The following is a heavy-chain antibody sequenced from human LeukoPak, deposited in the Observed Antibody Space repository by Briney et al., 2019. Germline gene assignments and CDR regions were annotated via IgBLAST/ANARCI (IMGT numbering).Heavy chain of an antibody. CDR2: IGGGGTNT. J-gene: IGHJ4*02. CDR1: GFTFTDFA. CDR3: AKSGSSRQYYFDY. V-gene: IGHV3-23*01. Sequence: GGSLRLSCAASGFTFTDFAMNWVRQAPGKGLEWVSGIGGGGTNTDYADSVKGRFTISRDNSKNTLYLQMNSLRAEDTAVYYCAKSGSSRQYYFDYWGQGTLVTVSS. D-gene: IGHD1-26*01.